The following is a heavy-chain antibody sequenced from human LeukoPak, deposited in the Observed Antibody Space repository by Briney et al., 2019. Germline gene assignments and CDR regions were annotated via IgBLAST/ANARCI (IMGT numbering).Heavy chain of an antibody. CDR3: ARDHYQSSGLLDN. CDR1: GGTFSSYT. Sequence: GASVKVSCKASGGTFSSYTISWVRQAPGQGLEWMGRIIPILGIANYAQKFQGRVTITADKSTSTAYMELSSLRSEDTAVYYCARDHYQSSGLLDNWGQGTLLTVSS. CDR2: IIPILGIA. J-gene: IGHJ4*02. V-gene: IGHV1-69*04. D-gene: IGHD3-22*01.